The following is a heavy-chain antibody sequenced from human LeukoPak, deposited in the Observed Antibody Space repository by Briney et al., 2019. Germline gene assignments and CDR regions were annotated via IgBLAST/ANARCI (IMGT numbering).Heavy chain of an antibody. D-gene: IGHD3-16*02. CDR3: TTGDYVWGSYRSTVDY. CDR2: VKSKTDGGTT. Sequence: TGGSLRLSCAASGFTFSNAWMSWVRQAPGKGLEWVGRVKSKTDGGTTDYAAPVKGRFTISRDDSKNTLYLQMNSLKTEDTAVYYCTTGDYVWGSYRSTVDYWGQGTLVTVSS. J-gene: IGHJ4*02. CDR1: GFTFSNAW. V-gene: IGHV3-15*01.